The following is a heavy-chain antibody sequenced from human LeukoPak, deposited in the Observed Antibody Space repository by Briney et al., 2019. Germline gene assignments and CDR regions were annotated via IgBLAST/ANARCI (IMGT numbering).Heavy chain of an antibody. CDR1: GFTVITND. D-gene: IGHD1-14*01. J-gene: IGHJ4*02. Sequence: GGSLRLSCAASGFTVITNDMTWVRQAPGKGLEWVSVLYSDGNTRYADSVQGRFTISRDNSKNTLYLEMNSLSPDDTAVYYCARGVEPLAANALAYWGQGTLVTVSS. CDR2: LYSDGNT. V-gene: IGHV3-53*01. CDR3: ARGVEPLAANALAY.